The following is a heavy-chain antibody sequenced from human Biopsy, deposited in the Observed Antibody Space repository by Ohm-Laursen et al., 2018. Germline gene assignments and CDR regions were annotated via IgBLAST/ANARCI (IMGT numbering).Heavy chain of an antibody. D-gene: IGHD6-13*01. J-gene: IGHJ6*02. Sequence: TQTLTLTSSFSGFSLSARGMCVSWIRQAPGKALEWLARVDWDDYKDYSASLQTKLSISKDTSNDQVVLTVNNVDPADTATYYCARTPILIVSAGLVYRHRRHLQGTDVWGQGIAVTVS. V-gene: IGHV2-70*11. CDR2: VDWDDYK. CDR1: GFSLSARGMC. CDR3: ARTPILIVSAGLVYRHRRHLQGTDV.